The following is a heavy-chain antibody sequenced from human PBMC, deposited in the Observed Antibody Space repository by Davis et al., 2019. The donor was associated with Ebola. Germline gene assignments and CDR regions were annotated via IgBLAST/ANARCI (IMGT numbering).Heavy chain of an antibody. V-gene: IGHV4-61*08. J-gene: IGHJ6*02. CDR3: AREKGSFYGMDV. D-gene: IGHD1-26*01. Sequence: MPSETLSLTCTVSGSSISSGDFFWGWIRQPPGKGLEWIGYIYYSGSPNYNPSLKSRVSISVDTSKNQISLKLNSVTAADTAIYYCAREKGSFYGMDVWGQGTTVTVSS. CDR2: IYYSGSP. CDR1: GSSISSGDFF.